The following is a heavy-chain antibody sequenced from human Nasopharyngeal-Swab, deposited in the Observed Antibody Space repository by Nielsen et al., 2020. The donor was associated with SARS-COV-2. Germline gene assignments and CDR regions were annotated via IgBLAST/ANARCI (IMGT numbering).Heavy chain of an antibody. D-gene: IGHD3-10*01. Sequence: SVKVSCKASGFTFTSSAVQWVRQARGQRLEWIGWIVAGSGNTNYAQKFQERVTITRDMSTSTAYMELSSLRSEDTAVYYCAADQGVQGARGDYWGQGTLVTVSS. V-gene: IGHV1-58*01. CDR2: IVAGSGNT. CDR1: GFTFTSSA. J-gene: IGHJ4*02. CDR3: AADQGVQGARGDY.